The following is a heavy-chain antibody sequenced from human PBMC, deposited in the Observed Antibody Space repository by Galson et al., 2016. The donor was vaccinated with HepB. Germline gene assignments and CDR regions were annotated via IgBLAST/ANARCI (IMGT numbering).Heavy chain of an antibody. V-gene: IGHV4-39*01. CDR1: GDTINSGTYY. CDR2: IYYSGYT. J-gene: IGHJ4*02. D-gene: IGHD3-22*01. CDR3: ARHRTRVIDH. Sequence: SETLSLTCSVSGDTINSGTYYWGWIRQPPGNGLEWIGSIYYSGYTYFNPALKSRATISLDTSKNQFSLKLASVTAADTAVFYCARHRTRVIDHWGQGTPVTVSS.